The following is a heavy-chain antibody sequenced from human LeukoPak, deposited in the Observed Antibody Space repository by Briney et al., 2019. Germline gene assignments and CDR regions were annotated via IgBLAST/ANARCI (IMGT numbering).Heavy chain of an antibody. J-gene: IGHJ5*02. Sequence: SETLSLTCTVSGGSISSYYWSWIRQPAGKGLEWIGRIYTSGSTNYNPSLKSRVTMSVDTSKSQFSLKLSSVTAADTAVYYCARDLTYYDFWNNWFDPWGQGTLVTVSS. V-gene: IGHV4-4*07. CDR2: IYTSGST. CDR1: GGSISSYY. D-gene: IGHD3-3*01. CDR3: ARDLTYYDFWNNWFDP.